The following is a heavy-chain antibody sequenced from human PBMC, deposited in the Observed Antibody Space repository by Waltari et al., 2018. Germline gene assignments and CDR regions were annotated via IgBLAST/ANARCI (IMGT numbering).Heavy chain of an antibody. V-gene: IGHV1-69*13. CDR2: IIPIFGTA. D-gene: IGHD3-10*01. CDR3: ARGSSTMVQGEHYYYYGMDV. CDR1: GGTFSSYA. J-gene: IGHJ6*02. Sequence: QVQLVQSGAEVKKPGSSVKVSCKASGGTFSSYAISWVRQAPGQGLEWMGGIIPIFGTANYAQKFQGRVTITADESTSTAYMELSSLRSEDTAVYYCARGSSTMVQGEHYYYYGMDVWDQGTTVTVSS.